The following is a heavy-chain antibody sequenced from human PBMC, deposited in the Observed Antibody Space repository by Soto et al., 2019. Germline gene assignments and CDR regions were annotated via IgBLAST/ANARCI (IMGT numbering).Heavy chain of an antibody. V-gene: IGHV1-3*01. CDR1: GYTFTSYA. D-gene: IGHD2-15*01. Sequence: QVQLVQSGAEVKKPGTSVKISCKASGYTFTSYAMHRVRQAPGQRLEWMGWINAGNGNTKYSQKFQGRVTITRDTSASTAYMELSSLRSEDTAVYYCARGPGGPDGPGDYWGQGTLVTLSS. J-gene: IGHJ4*02. CDR2: INAGNGNT. CDR3: ARGPGGPDGPGDY.